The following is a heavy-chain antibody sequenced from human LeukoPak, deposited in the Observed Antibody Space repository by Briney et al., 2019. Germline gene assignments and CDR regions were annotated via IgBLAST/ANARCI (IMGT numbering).Heavy chain of an antibody. CDR2: INQYGSEN. CDR1: GFTVSSNY. V-gene: IGHV3-7*01. CDR3: AKDYRRYCSSTSCYSFDY. J-gene: IGHJ4*02. D-gene: IGHD2-2*02. Sequence: PGGSLRLSCAASGFTVSSNYMSWVRQAPGKGLEWVANINQYGSENNYVDSVKGRFTISRDNAQNSLYLQMNSLRAEDTAVYYCAKDYRRYCSSTSCYSFDYWGQGTLVTVSS.